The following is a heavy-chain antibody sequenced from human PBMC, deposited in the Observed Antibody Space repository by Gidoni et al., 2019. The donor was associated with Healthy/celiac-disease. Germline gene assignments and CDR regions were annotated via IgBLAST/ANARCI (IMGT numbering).Heavy chain of an antibody. CDR2: ISYDGSNK. V-gene: IGHV3-30-3*01. J-gene: IGHJ4*02. D-gene: IGHD3-3*01. CDR3: ARDGPIFGVVIHYFDY. Sequence: QVQLVESGGGVVQPGRALSLSCAASGFTFSSYAMHWVRQAPGKGLEWVAVISYDGSNKYYADSVKGRFTISRDNSKNTLYLQMNSLRAEDTAVYYCARDGPIFGVVIHYFDYWGQGTLVTVSS. CDR1: GFTFSSYA.